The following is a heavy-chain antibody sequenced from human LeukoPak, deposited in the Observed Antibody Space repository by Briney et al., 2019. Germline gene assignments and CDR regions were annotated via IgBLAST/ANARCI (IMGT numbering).Heavy chain of an antibody. CDR2: IRYDGSNQ. V-gene: IGHV3-30*02. CDR3: AKEVGVTTRGSFAY. CDR1: GFTFSNHG. J-gene: IGHJ4*02. D-gene: IGHD1-26*01. Sequence: RGSLRLSCAASGFTFSNHGMLWVRQAPGRGLEWVAFIRYDGSNQYYADSVKGRFTISRDSSKNTLYLQMNNLRDEDTAVYYCAKEVGVTTRGSFAYWGQGTLVTVSS.